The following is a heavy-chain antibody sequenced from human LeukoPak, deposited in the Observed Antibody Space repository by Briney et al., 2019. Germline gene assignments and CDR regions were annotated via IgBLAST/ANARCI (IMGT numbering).Heavy chain of an antibody. D-gene: IGHD2-21*02. V-gene: IGHV3-48*03. CDR2: ISSSGSTI. Sequence: TGGSLRLSCAASGFTFSSYEMNWVRQAPGKGLEWVSYISSSGSTIYYADSVKGRFTISRDNAKNSLYLQMNSLRAEDTAVYYCARALYCGGDCYLFDYWGQGTLVTVSS. J-gene: IGHJ4*02. CDR1: GFTFSSYE. CDR3: ARALYCGGDCYLFDY.